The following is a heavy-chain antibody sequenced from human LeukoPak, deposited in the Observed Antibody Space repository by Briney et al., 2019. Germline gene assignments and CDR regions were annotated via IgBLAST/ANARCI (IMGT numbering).Heavy chain of an antibody. Sequence: PSETLSLTCTVSGGSIRRYYWSWIRQPPGKGLEWIGYIYYSGSTNYNPSLKSRVTISVDTSKNQFSLKLSSVTAADTAVYYCARDRAYCSSTSCYNGAFGIWGQGTMVTVSS. CDR2: IYYSGST. D-gene: IGHD2-2*02. J-gene: IGHJ3*02. CDR1: GGSIRRYY. CDR3: ARDRAYCSSTSCYNGAFGI. V-gene: IGHV4-59*12.